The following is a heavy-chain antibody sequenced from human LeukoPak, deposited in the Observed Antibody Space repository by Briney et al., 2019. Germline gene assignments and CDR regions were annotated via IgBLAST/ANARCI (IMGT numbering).Heavy chain of an antibody. CDR2: IRSDGSNK. D-gene: IGHD4/OR15-4a*01. Sequence: GGSLRLSCAASGFTFTNYGMHWVRQAPGKGLEWVAFIRSDGSNKFYADSVKGRLTISRDNSKNTLYLQMNSLRAEDTAVYYCAKVLAYGAYYYYYMDVWGKGTTVTVSS. CDR3: AKVLAYGAYYYYYMDV. CDR1: GFTFTNYG. J-gene: IGHJ6*03. V-gene: IGHV3-30*02.